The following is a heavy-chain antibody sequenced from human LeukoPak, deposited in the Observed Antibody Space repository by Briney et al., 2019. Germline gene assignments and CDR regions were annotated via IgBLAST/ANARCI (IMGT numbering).Heavy chain of an antibody. V-gene: IGHV1-18*04. J-gene: IGHJ3*02. Sequence: ASVKVSCKASGYTFTSYGISWVRQAPGQGLEWMGWISAYNGNTNYAQKLQGRVTMTTDTSTSTAHMELRSLRSDDTAVYYCAMNYDILTGSMEGDAFDIWGQGTMVTVSS. CDR1: GYTFTSYG. D-gene: IGHD3-9*01. CDR2: ISAYNGNT. CDR3: AMNYDILTGSMEGDAFDI.